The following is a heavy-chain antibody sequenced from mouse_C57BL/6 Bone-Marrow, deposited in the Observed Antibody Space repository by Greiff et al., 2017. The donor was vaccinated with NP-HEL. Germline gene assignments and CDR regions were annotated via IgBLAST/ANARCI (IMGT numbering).Heavy chain of an antibody. J-gene: IGHJ2*01. CDR1: GCTFTDYY. CDR2: INPYNGGT. CDR3: VLYYYGSHFDY. D-gene: IGHD1-1*01. V-gene: IGHV1-19*01. Sequence: VQLQQSGPVLVKPGASVKMSCKASGCTFTDYYMNWVKQSHGKSLEWIGVINPYNGGTSYNQKFKGKATLTVDKSSSTAYMELNSLTSEDSAVYYCVLYYYGSHFDYWGQGTTLTVSS.